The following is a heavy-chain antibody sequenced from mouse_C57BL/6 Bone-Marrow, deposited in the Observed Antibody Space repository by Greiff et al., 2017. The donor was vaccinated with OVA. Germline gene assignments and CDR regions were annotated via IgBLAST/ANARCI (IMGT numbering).Heavy chain of an antibody. J-gene: IGHJ1*03. CDR1: GYTFTSYW. Sequence: EVKLQQSGTVLARPGASVKMSCKTSGYTFTSYWMHWVKQRPGQGLEWIGAIYPGNSDTSYNQKFKGKAKLTAVTSASTAYMELSSLTNEDSAVYYCTRSSIYYYGSSPYWYFDVWGTGTTVTVSS. CDR2: IYPGNSDT. V-gene: IGHV1-5*01. CDR3: TRSSIYYYGSSPYWYFDV. D-gene: IGHD1-1*01.